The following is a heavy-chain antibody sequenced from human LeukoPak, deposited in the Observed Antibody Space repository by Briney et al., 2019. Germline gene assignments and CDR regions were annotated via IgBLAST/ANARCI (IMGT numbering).Heavy chain of an antibody. Sequence: GGSLRLSCAASGFTFSNYAMSWVRQAPGKGLEWVSAISGSGGSTYYADSVKGRFTISRDNSKSTLYLQVNSLRAEDTAVYYCAKDRLGAMMYFDFWGQGTLVTVSS. CDR1: GFTFSNYA. CDR3: AKDRLGAMMYFDF. D-gene: IGHD1-26*01. CDR2: ISGSGGST. J-gene: IGHJ4*02. V-gene: IGHV3-23*01.